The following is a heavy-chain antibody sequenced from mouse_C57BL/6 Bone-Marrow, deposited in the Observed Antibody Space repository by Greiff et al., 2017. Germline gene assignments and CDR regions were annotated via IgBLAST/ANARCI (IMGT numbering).Heavy chain of an antibody. CDR3: ARAAGYPDY. CDR2: IDPSDSYT. D-gene: IGHD3-1*01. V-gene: IGHV1-69*01. Sequence: QVQLQPPGAELVMPGASVKLSCKASGYTFTSYWMHWVKQRPGQGLEWIGEIDPSDSYTNYNQKFKGKSTLTVDKSSSTAYLQLSSLTSEDSAVDYCARAAGYPDYWGQGTALTVSS. J-gene: IGHJ2*01. CDR1: GYTFTSYW.